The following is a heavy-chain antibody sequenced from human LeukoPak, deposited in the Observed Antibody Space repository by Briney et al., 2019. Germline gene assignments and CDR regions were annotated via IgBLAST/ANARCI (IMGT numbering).Heavy chain of an antibody. Sequence: PSQTLSLTCTVSGGSISSGGYYWSWIRQHPGKGLEWIGYIYYSGSTYYNPSLKSRVTMSVDTSKNQFSLKLSSVTAADTAVYYCVRLSVVSPHRYFDLWGRGTLVTVSS. V-gene: IGHV4-31*03. CDR1: GGSISSGGYY. CDR3: VRLSVVSPHRYFDL. D-gene: IGHD4-23*01. CDR2: IYYSGST. J-gene: IGHJ2*01.